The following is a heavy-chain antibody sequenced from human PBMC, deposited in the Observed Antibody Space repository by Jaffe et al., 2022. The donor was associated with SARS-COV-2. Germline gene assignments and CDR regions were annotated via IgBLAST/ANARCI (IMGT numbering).Heavy chain of an antibody. CDR2: IKSDGSEK. V-gene: IGHV3-7*03. CDR1: GFTFRSYW. Sequence: EVQLVESGGGLVQPGGSLRLSCAASGFTFRSYWMNWVRQAPGKGLEWVANIKSDGSEKYYVDSVKGRFAISRDNADNSLYLQMNSLRAEDTAVYYCASSLRSGYVHAFDIWGQGTVVTVSS. J-gene: IGHJ3*02. CDR3: ASSLRSGYVHAFDI. D-gene: IGHD5-12*01.